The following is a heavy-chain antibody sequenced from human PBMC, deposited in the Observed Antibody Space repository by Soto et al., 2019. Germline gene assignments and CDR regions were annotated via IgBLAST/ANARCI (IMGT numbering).Heavy chain of an antibody. CDR2: IIDSGGST. Sequence: GGSLRLSCAASGFTFSTYSMNWVRQAPGKGLEWVSDIIDSGGSTYYADSVKGRFTISRDNSKSTLYLQMNSLRAEDTALYYCAKGRSYYYYYGVDVWGQGTTVTVSS. J-gene: IGHJ6*02. CDR1: GFTFSTYS. CDR3: AKGRSYYYYYGVDV. V-gene: IGHV3-23*01.